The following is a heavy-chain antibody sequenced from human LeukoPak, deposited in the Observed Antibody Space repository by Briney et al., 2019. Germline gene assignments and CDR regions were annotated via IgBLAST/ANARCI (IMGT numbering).Heavy chain of an antibody. J-gene: IGHJ3*02. CDR1: GYTFTSYG. D-gene: IGHD3-16*02. V-gene: IGHV1-18*01. CDR2: ISAYNGNT. CDR3: AREWGITFGGVIVIGAFDI. Sequence: GASVKVSCKASGYTFTSYGISWVRQAPGQGLEWMGWISAYNGNTNYAQKLQGRVTMTTGTSTSTAYMELRSLRSDDTAVYYCAREWGITFGGVIVIGAFDIWGQGTMVTVSS.